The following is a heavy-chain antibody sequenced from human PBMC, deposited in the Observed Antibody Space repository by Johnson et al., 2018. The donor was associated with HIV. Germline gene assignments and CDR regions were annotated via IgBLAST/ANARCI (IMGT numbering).Heavy chain of an antibody. CDR1: GLTISDNY. D-gene: IGHD2-21*02. J-gene: IGHJ3*02. V-gene: IGHV3-66*01. Sequence: EVQLVESGGGLVQPGGSLRLSCAASGLTISDNYMSWVRQAPGKGLEWVAVLYSGGDIYYADSVKGRFIIPRDNSKSTLYLQLNSLRAEDTGIYYCARGGGAYCGGDCLRTFDIWGQGTMVTVSP. CDR3: ARGGGAYCGGDCLRTFDI. CDR2: LYSGGDI.